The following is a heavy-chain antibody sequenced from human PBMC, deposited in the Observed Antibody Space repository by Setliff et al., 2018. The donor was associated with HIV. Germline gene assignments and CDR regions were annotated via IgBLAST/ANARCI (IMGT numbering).Heavy chain of an antibody. J-gene: IGHJ5*02. CDR3: ARGGRSLAAQTWFDP. CDR2: MYYSGNL. D-gene: IGHD6-6*01. CDR1: GGSIGSSNYY. Sequence: SETLSLTCTVSGGSIGSSNYYRGWIRQPPGKGLEWIGSMYYSGNLYYNPSLQSRVTISGDTSKNQFSLRLTSVTAADTAVYYCARGGRSLAAQTWFDPWGQGTLVTVSS. V-gene: IGHV4-39*01.